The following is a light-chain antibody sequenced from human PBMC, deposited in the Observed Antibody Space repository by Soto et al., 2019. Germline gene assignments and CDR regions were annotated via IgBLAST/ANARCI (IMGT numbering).Light chain of an antibody. V-gene: IGKV3D-15*01. J-gene: IGKJ1*01. CDR1: QSISSH. CDR2: GAS. CDR3: QQYNFCWA. Sequence: EIVMTQSPATRSVSPGETATLSCRASQSISSHVAWYQQKPGQTPSLLIYGASTRATGIPARFSASGSGTEFTVTISSLLSEDLAGYYCQQYNFCWAVGEGTGVEI.